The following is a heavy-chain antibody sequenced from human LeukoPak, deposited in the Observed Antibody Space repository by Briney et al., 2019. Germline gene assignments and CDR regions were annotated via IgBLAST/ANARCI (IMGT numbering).Heavy chain of an antibody. CDR3: ARMAAAGTDY. Sequence: SETLSLTCTVSGGSISSNYWSWIRQPPGKGLEWIGYIYYSGSTNYNPSLKRRVTISVDTSKNQFSLKLSSVTAADTAVYYCARMAAAGTDYWGQGTLVTVSS. D-gene: IGHD6-13*01. CDR1: GGSISSNY. CDR2: IYYSGST. V-gene: IGHV4-59*01. J-gene: IGHJ4*02.